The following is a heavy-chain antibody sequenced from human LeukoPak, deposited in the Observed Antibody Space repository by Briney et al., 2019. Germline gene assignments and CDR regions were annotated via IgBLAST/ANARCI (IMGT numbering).Heavy chain of an antibody. Sequence: PSETLSLTCTVSGYSISSGYYWGWIRQPPGKGLEWIGSIYHSGSTYYNPSLKSRVTISVDTSKNQFSLKLSSVTAADTAVYFCARGHVLSGCHSLFDFWGQGTLVTVSS. J-gene: IGHJ4*02. V-gene: IGHV4-38-2*02. CDR2: IYHSGST. CDR3: ARGHVLSGCHSLFDF. CDR1: GYSISSGYY. D-gene: IGHD3-22*01.